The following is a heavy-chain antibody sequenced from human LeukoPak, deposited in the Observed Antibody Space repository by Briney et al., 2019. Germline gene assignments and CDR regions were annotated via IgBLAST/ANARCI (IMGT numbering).Heavy chain of an antibody. V-gene: IGHV3-9*01. CDR1: GFTFDDYA. Sequence: GGSLRLSCAASGFTFDDYAMHWVRQAPGKGLEWVSGISWNSGSIGYADSVKGRFTISRDNARNSLFLQMNSLRDEDTAAYYCARESASGLDYWGQGTLVAVSP. J-gene: IGHJ4*02. CDR2: ISWNSGSI. D-gene: IGHD1-26*01. CDR3: ARESASGLDY.